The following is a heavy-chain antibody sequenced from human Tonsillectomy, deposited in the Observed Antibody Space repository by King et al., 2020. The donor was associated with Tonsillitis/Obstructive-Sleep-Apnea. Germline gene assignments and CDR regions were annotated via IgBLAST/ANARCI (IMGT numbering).Heavy chain of an antibody. CDR3: ARGDIVVVTAIGGFYFDY. D-gene: IGHD2-21*02. CDR1: GGSFSGYY. J-gene: IGHJ4*02. Sequence: VQLQQWGAGLLKPSETLSLTCAVYGGSFSGYYWSWIRQPPGKGLEWIGEINHSGSTNYNPSLKSRVTISVDTSKNQFSLKLSPVTAADTAVYYCARGDIVVVTAIGGFYFDYWGQGTLVTVSS. V-gene: IGHV4-34*01. CDR2: INHSGST.